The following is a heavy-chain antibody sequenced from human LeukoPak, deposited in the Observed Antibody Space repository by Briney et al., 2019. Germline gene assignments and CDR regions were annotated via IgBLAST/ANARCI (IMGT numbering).Heavy chain of an antibody. CDR2: IIPIISTA. CDR3: ARELPAPAPHKYFDY. D-gene: IGHD1-14*01. V-gene: IGHV1-69*13. CDR1: GGTFSSYA. J-gene: IGHJ4*02. Sequence: VASVKVSCKASGGTFSSYAINWVRQAPGQGLEWMGDIIPIISTANYAQNFQGRVTITADESTSTAYMELSSLRSEDTAVYYCARELPAPAPHKYFDYWGQGTLVTVSS.